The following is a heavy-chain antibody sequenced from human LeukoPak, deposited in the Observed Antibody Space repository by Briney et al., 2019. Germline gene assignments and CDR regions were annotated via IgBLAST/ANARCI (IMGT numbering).Heavy chain of an antibody. V-gene: IGHV4-61*01. D-gene: IGHD3-10*01. J-gene: IGHJ5*02. CDR2: IYYSGST. CDR3: AGGVWFGELGT. CDR1: GGSVSSGSYY. Sequence: PSETLSLTCTVSGGSVSSGSYYWSWIRQPPGKGLEWIGYIYYSGSTNYNPSLKSRVTISVDTSKNQFSLKLSSVTAADTAVYYCAGGVWFGELGTWGQGTLVTVSS.